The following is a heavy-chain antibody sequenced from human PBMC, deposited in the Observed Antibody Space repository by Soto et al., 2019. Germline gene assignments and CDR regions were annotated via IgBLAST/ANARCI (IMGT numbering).Heavy chain of an antibody. V-gene: IGHV1-18*04. Sequence: GASVKVSCKASGYTFTSYGISWVRQAPGQGLEWMGWISAYNGNTNYAQKLQGRVTMTTDTSTSTAYMELRSLRSDDTAVYYCARLDYYDSSGYYYDYWGQGTLVTVS. CDR3: ARLDYYDSSGYYYDY. D-gene: IGHD3-22*01. J-gene: IGHJ4*02. CDR2: ISAYNGNT. CDR1: GYTFTSYG.